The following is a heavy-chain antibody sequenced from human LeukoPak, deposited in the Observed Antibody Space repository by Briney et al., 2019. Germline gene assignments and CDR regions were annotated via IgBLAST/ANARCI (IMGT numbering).Heavy chain of an antibody. CDR3: ARVVVRGVMPGY. CDR2: INPNSGGT. V-gene: IGHV1-2*02. J-gene: IGHJ4*02. D-gene: IGHD3-10*01. Sequence: ASVKVSCKASGYTFTGYYMHWVRQAPGQGLEWMGWINPNSGGTNYAQKFQGRVTVTRDTSISTAYMELSRLRSDDTAVYYCARVVVRGVMPGYWGQGTLVTVSS. CDR1: GYTFTGYY.